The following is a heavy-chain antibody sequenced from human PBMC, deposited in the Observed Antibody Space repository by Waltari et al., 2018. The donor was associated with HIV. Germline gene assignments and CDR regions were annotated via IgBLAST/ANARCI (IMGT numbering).Heavy chain of an antibody. V-gene: IGHV1-18*01. J-gene: IGHJ4*02. D-gene: IGHD1-26*01. CDR3: ARGMGGGGYYPDFYFDY. CDR1: GYTFPSSG. CDR2: ISCYNGDT. Sequence: QVQLVQSAAELKKPGASLTVSRKASGYTFPSSGLPRVRQAPGHGLGGMGWISCYNGDTYYAQPLQDRVTLTTDTSTSTAYMELRTLRSDDTAVYYCARGMGGGGYYPDFYFDYWGLGTLVTVSS.